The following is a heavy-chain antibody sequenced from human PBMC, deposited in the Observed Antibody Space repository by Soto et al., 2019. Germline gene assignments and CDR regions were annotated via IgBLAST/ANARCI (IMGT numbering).Heavy chain of an antibody. V-gene: IGHV4-31*03. J-gene: IGHJ4*02. CDR3: AGLQTTVTGYYFDY. Sequence: QVQLQESGPGLGKPSQTLSLTCTFSGGSISSGGYYWSWIRQHPGKGLEWIGYIYYSGSTYYNPSLKSRVTISVDTSKNQFSLKLSSVTAADTAVYYCAGLQTTVTGYYFDYWGQGTLVTVSS. CDR2: IYYSGST. D-gene: IGHD4-17*01. CDR1: GGSISSGGYY.